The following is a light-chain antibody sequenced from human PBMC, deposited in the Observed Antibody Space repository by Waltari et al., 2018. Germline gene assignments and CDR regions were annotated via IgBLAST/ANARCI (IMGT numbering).Light chain of an antibody. V-gene: IGLV1-44*01. Sequence: SVLTQSPSASGAPGQRVTISCSGSSSNIGSNPVNWYQQVPGTAPKLLIYPNNPPPSGGPDRFSGSNSGTSASLAITGLQSEDEAVYFCAAWDGNLNADVVFGEGTKLTVL. CDR3: AAWDGNLNADVV. CDR1: SSNIGSNP. CDR2: PNN. J-gene: IGLJ2*01.